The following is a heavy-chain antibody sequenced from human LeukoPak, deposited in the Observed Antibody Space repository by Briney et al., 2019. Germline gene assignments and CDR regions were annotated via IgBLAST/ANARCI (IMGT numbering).Heavy chain of an antibody. CDR2: IYTSGST. Sequence: PSETLSLTCTVSGGSISSYYWSWIRQPAGKGLEWIGRIYTSGSTNYNPSLKSRVTMSVDTSKNQFSLKLSSVTAADTAVYYCARSGYSSSWSVVPTKTNWFDPWGQGTLVTVSS. D-gene: IGHD6-13*01. V-gene: IGHV4-4*07. CDR1: GGSISSYY. CDR3: ARSGYSSSWSVVPTKTNWFDP. J-gene: IGHJ5*02.